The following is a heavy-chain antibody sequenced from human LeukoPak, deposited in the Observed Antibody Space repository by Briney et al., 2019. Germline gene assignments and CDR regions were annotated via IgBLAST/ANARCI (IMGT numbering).Heavy chain of an antibody. V-gene: IGHV3-30*02. CDR3: ARDGDYGEGYNRFDP. CDR2: IRYDGSNK. CDR1: GFTFSSYG. J-gene: IGHJ5*02. D-gene: IGHD4-17*01. Sequence: GGSLRLSCAASGFTFSSYGMHWVRQAPGKGLEWVAFIRYDGSNKYYADSVKGRFTISRDNSKNTLYLQMNSLRAEDTAVYYCARDGDYGEGYNRFDPWGQGTLVTVSS.